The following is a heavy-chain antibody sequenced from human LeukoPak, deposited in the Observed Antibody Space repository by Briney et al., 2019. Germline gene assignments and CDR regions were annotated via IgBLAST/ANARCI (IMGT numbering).Heavy chain of an antibody. D-gene: IGHD6-19*01. CDR1: RGSITNYY. J-gene: IGHJ4*02. CDR3: ARLAVAATARFDY. Sequence: PSETLSLTCSVSRGSITNYYWNWIRQPPGKGLEWVGYIHYSGNTNYNPSLRSRVTISLDRSKNQFSLKLRSVTATDTAVYYCARLAVAATARFDYWGQGALVTVSS. CDR2: IHYSGNT. V-gene: IGHV4-59*01.